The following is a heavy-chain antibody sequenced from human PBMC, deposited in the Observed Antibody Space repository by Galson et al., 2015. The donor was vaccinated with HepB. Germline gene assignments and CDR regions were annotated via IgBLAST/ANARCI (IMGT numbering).Heavy chain of an antibody. J-gene: IGHJ3*02. CDR3: ATRVVVLDAFDI. Sequence: SVKVSCKASGYTFTGYYMHWVRQAPGQGLEWMGWINPNSGGTNYAQKFQGRVTMTRDTSISTAYMELSRLRSDDTAVYYCATRVVVLDAFDIWGQGTMVTVSS. V-gene: IGHV1-2*02. CDR2: INPNSGGT. CDR1: GYTFTGYY. D-gene: IGHD3-10*01.